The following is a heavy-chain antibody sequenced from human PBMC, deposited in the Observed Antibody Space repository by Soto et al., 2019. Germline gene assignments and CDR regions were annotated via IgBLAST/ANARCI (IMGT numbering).Heavy chain of an antibody. D-gene: IGHD3-10*01. CDR1: GGSISSGDYH. J-gene: IGHJ3*01. CDR2: MYYSGST. V-gene: IGHV4-30-4*01. CDR3: AYGSGSYYNDAGFDF. Sequence: QVQLQESGPGLVKPSQTLSLTCTVSGGSISSGDYHWSWSRQTTWKGLEWNGYMYYSGSTYYNPSLRSRVTISVDTSKNQFSLNLSSVTAADTAVYDCAYGSGSYYNDAGFDFWGQGTMVPVSS.